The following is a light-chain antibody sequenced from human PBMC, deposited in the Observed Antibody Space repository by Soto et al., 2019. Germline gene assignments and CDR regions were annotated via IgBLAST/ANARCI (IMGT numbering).Light chain of an antibody. CDR3: LLSYSGTNWV. J-gene: IGLJ3*02. CDR2: DTT. CDR1: TGAVTSGNY. V-gene: IGLV7-46*01. Sequence: QTVVTQEPSLTVSPGGTVTLTCGSSTGAVTSGNYHYWFQKKPGQAPRTLIYDTTNKQSWTPARFSGSLLGGKAALTLAGAQTDDEADYYCLLSYSGTNWVFGGGTKVTVL.